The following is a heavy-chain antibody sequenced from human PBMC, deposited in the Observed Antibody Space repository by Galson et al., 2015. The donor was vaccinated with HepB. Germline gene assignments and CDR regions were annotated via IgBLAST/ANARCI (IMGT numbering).Heavy chain of an antibody. V-gene: IGHV3-64D*06. D-gene: IGHD6-13*01. CDR3: VKGWGSSWGRPAEYFQH. Sequence: SLRLSCAASGFTFSSYAMHWVRQAPGKGLEYVSAISSNGGSTYYADSVKGRFTISRDNSKNTLYLQMSSLRAEDTAVYYCVKGWGSSWGRPAEYFQHWGQGTLVTVSS. J-gene: IGHJ1*01. CDR2: ISSNGGST. CDR1: GFTFSSYA.